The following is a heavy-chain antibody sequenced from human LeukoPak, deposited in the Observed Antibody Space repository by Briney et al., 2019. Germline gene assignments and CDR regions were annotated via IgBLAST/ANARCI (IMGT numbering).Heavy chain of an antibody. Sequence: GASVKVSCKASGYTLNRYGIRWVRQAPGQGHEWMGWISAYNGNTNYAQKLQGRVTMTTGTSTSTAYMELRSLKCDDTAGYYCARRLATGTSDYWGQGTLVTVSS. CDR2: ISAYNGNT. CDR1: GYTLNRYG. CDR3: ARRLATGTSDY. J-gene: IGHJ4*02. V-gene: IGHV1-18*01. D-gene: IGHD1-7*01.